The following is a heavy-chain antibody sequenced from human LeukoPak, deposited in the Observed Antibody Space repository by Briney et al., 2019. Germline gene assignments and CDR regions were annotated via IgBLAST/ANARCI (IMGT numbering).Heavy chain of an antibody. D-gene: IGHD6-19*01. CDR3: TRDAGYSSGWYRY. J-gene: IGHJ4*02. V-gene: IGHV3-49*03. Sequence: PGGSLRLSCTASGFTFGDYAMSWFRQAPGKGLEWVGFIRSKAYGGTTEYAASVKGRFTISRDDSKSIAYLQMNSLKTEDTAVYYCTRDAGYSSGWYRYWGQGTLVTVSS. CDR2: IRSKAYGGTT. CDR1: GFTFGDYA.